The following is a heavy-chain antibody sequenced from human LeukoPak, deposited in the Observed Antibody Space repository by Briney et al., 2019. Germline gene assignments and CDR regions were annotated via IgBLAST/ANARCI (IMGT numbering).Heavy chain of an antibody. CDR1: GYSISSGYY. V-gene: IGHV4-38-2*02. D-gene: IGHD3-16*01. Sequence: SETLSLTCTVSGYSISSGYYWGWIRQPPGKGLEWIGSIYHSGSTYYNPSLKSRVTISVDTSKNQFSLKLSSVTAADTAVYYCARTLYSFDIWGQGTMVTVSS. J-gene: IGHJ3*02. CDR2: IYHSGST. CDR3: ARTLYSFDI.